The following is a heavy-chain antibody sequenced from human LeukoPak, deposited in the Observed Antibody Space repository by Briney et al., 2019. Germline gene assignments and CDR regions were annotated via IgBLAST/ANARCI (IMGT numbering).Heavy chain of an antibody. CDR1: GGSISSSSYY. CDR3: ARELGDIVVVPAAESGG. CDR2: IYTSGST. V-gene: IGHV4-61*02. J-gene: IGHJ4*02. D-gene: IGHD2-2*01. Sequence: SETLSLTCTVSGGSISSSSYYWGWIRQPPGKGLEWIGRIYTSGSTNYNPSLKSRVTISVDTSKNQFSLKLSSVTAADTAVYYCARELGDIVVVPAAESGGWGQGTLVTVSS.